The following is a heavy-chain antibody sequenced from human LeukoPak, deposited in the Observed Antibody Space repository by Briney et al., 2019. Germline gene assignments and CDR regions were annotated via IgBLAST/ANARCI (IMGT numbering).Heavy chain of an antibody. Sequence: KTGESLKISCKGSGYTFSNYWIGWVRQMPGKGLEWMGIIYSGDSDTRYSPSFQGQVTISADKSIKTTYLQWSSLKASDSAMYDCALHSVYTGYDSHYFDNWGQGTLVTVSS. J-gene: IGHJ4*02. D-gene: IGHD5-12*01. V-gene: IGHV5-51*01. CDR1: GYTFSNYW. CDR2: IYSGDSDT. CDR3: ALHSVYTGYDSHYFDN.